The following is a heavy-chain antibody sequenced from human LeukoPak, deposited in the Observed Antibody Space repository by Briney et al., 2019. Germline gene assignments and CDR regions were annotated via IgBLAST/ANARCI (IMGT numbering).Heavy chain of an antibody. CDR2: TYIDGNT. V-gene: IGHV4-4*07. J-gene: IGHJ4*02. D-gene: IGHD3-3*01. CDR1: GASINNYY. CDR3: ATDFWSGHDW. Sequence: SETLSLTCSVSGASINNYYWSWIRQPAGKGLEWIGRTYIDGNTNYTPSLKSRVTISLDKSRNEVSLKLTSVTAADTAVYYCATDFWSGHDWWDQGILVTVSS.